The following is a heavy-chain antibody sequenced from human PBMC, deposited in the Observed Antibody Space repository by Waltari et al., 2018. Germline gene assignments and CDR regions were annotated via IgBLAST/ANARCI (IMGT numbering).Heavy chain of an antibody. D-gene: IGHD3-22*01. CDR2: ISAISNYI. Sequence: EVQVVESGGGLVKSGGSLRLSCAASGFTFSSYSMQWVRQAPGKGLGWVSSISAISNYINYADSVKGRFTIFRDNAKDSLFLQMNSLRAEDTAVYYCARVYYYGSGVYYGPNEWGQGTLVTVSS. J-gene: IGHJ4*02. V-gene: IGHV3-21*02. CDR3: ARVYYYGSGVYYGPNE. CDR1: GFTFSSYS.